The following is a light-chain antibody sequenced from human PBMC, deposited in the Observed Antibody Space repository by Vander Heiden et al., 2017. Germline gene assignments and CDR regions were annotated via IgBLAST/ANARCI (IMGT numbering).Light chain of an antibody. CDR3: SSYAGPDV. J-gene: IGLJ1*01. V-gene: IGLV2-8*01. CDR1: SSDAGGSNY. CDR2: EVG. Sequence: QSTLTTPPSASGSPGQSVTLSCTGNSSDAGGSNYDPRYHKHPAKAPRLLIYEVGNRPSGVPDRFSGSKSGNTASLTVSGLQAEDEADYYCSSYAGPDVFGTGTKVTVL.